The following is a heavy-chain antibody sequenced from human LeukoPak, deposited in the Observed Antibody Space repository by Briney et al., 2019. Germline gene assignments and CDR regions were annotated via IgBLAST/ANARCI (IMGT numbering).Heavy chain of an antibody. V-gene: IGHV1-8*01. J-gene: IGHJ4*02. CDR3: AREYGSGSYYNGGLRY. CDR1: GYTFTSYD. Sequence: ASVKVSCKASGYTFTSYDINWVRQATGQGLEWMGWMNPNSGNTGYAQKFQGRVTITADESTSTAYMELSSLRSEDTAVYYCAREYGSGSYYNGGLRYWGQGTLVTVSS. CDR2: MNPNSGNT. D-gene: IGHD3-10*01.